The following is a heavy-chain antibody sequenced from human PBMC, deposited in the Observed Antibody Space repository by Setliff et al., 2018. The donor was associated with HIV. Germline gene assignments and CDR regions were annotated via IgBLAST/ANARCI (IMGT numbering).Heavy chain of an antibody. J-gene: IGHJ3*02. CDR3: ARPTTEGDYYDSSGYLSGAFDI. Sequence: SVKVSCKASGGTFISYAISWVRQAPGQGLEWMGGIIPIFGITNYAQKFQGRVTVTADQSTSTAYMELSSLTSEDTAVYYCARPTTEGDYYDSSGYLSGAFDIWGQGTMVTVSS. CDR2: IIPIFGIT. D-gene: IGHD3-22*01. CDR1: GGTFISYA. V-gene: IGHV1-69*10.